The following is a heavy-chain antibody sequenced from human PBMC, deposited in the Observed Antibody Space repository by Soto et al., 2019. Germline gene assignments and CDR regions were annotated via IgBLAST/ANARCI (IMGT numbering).Heavy chain of an antibody. CDR2: ISYDGSNK. J-gene: IGHJ6*02. Sequence: GGSRISCAASGFTFSSFALHWFRQAPGRGLEWVAVISYDGSNKYYADSVKGRFTISRDNSKNTLYLQMNSLRAEDTAVYYCARGDSSRWPYYYYGMDVSGQGPTVTVYS. CDR3: ARGDSSRWPYYYYGMDV. CDR1: GFTFSSFA. D-gene: IGHD6-13*01. V-gene: IGHV3-30-3*01.